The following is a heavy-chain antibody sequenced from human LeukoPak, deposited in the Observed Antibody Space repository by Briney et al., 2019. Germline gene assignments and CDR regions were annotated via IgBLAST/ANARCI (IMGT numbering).Heavy chain of an antibody. V-gene: IGHV3-7*03. D-gene: IGHD5-18*01. Sequence: PGGSLRLSCTASGFTFSNHWMSWVRQAPGKRPEWVANVKLDGSDKNYGESVMGRFTISRDNARNSLYLQMNSLGADDTAVYYCARDKDTSTINLYDHWGQGTLVTVSS. CDR1: GFTFSNHW. CDR2: VKLDGSDK. CDR3: ARDKDTSTINLYDH. J-gene: IGHJ4*02.